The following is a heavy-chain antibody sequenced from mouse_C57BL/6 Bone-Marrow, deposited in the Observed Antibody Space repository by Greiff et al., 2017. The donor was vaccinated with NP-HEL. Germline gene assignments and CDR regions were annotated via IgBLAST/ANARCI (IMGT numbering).Heavy chain of an antibody. J-gene: IGHJ1*03. Sequence: QVQLQQSGAELVKPGASVKISCKASGYAFSSYWMNWVKQRPGKGLEWIGQIYPGDGDTNYNGKFKGKATLTADKSSSTAYMQLSSLTSEDSAVYFGARLPYYYGSSHWYFDVWGTGTTVTVSS. CDR3: ARLPYYYGSSHWYFDV. D-gene: IGHD1-1*01. CDR2: IYPGDGDT. V-gene: IGHV1-80*01. CDR1: GYAFSSYW.